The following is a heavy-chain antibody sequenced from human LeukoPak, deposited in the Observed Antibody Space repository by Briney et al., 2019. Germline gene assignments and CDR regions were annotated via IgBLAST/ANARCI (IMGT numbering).Heavy chain of an antibody. D-gene: IGHD6-13*01. J-gene: IGHJ4*02. CDR1: GFTFSSYS. CDR2: ISSSSSTI. V-gene: IGHV3-48*01. CDR3: ARESRSSWRDFDY. Sequence: GGSLRLSCAASGFTFSSYSMNWVRQAPGKGLEWVSYISSSSSTIYYADSVKGRFTISRDNAKNSLYLQMNSLRAEDTAVYYCARESRSSWRDFDYWGQGTLVTVSS.